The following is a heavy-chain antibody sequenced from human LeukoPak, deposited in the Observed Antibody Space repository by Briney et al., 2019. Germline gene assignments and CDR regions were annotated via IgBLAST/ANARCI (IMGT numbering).Heavy chain of an antibody. CDR3: AKGGAVDGTLKFDY. CDR1: GFTFNNYA. CDR2: VTGGGDTT. D-gene: IGHD1-1*01. Sequence: GGSLRLSCTATGFTFNNYAMSWVRQAPGKGLEWVSTVTGGGDTTHYADAVRGRFTITRDNSQNTLYLRMNSLRVEDTAMYFSAKGGAVDGTLKFDYWGQGTLVTVSS. J-gene: IGHJ4*02. V-gene: IGHV3-23*01.